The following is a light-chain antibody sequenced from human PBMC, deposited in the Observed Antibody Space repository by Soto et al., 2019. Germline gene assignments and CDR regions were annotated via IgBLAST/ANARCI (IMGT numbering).Light chain of an antibody. J-gene: IGKJ5*01. V-gene: IGKV3-11*01. CDR2: DAS. CDR3: QQRSNWPPEIT. Sequence: ETVLTHSPATLSLSPGDSATLSFSSSQSVTTYLAWYQQKPGQAPRLLIYDASVRATGIPARFSASGSGTDFTLTISSLEPEDFAVYYCQQRSNWPPEITFGQGTRLEIK. CDR1: QSVTTY.